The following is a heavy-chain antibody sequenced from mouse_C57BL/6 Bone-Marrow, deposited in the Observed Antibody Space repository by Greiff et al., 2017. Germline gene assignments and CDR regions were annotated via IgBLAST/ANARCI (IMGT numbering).Heavy chain of an antibody. V-gene: IGHV1-19*01. J-gene: IGHJ4*01. D-gene: IGHD1-1*01. CDR2: INPYNGGT. CDR1: GSTSTDYY. CDR3: ARRGGKYAMDY. Sequence: EVKLQESGPVLVKPGASVKMSCRASGSTSTDYYMNWVTQSQGKSLELVGVINPYNGGTSYNQKFKGKATLTVDKSSSTAYMELNSLTSEDSAVYYCARRGGKYAMDYWGQGTSGTVSS.